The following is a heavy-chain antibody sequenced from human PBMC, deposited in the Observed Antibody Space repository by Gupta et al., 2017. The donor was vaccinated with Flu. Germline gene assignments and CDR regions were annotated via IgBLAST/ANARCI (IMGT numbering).Heavy chain of an antibody. CDR1: GDTFNDYD. D-gene: IGHD4-17*01. Sequence: GDTFNDYDMHWVRQAPGQGLEWMGLTNPNRDTTDNEQKCQGRVTMTSDTSTNTGYMDLTSLRLEDTAVYYCARWGYGALDYWGQGTRVTVSS. CDR2: TNPNRDTT. V-gene: IGHV1-46*02. CDR3: ARWGYGALDY. J-gene: IGHJ4*02.